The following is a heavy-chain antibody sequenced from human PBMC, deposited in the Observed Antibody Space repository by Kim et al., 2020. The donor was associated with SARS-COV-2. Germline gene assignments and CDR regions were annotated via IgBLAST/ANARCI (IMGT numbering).Heavy chain of an antibody. CDR2: ISESGANT. D-gene: IGHD3-22*01. CDR1: GFTFSSYD. J-gene: IGHJ4*02. V-gene: IGHV3-23*01. CDR3: GNLYYYDSSEVDY. Sequence: GGSLRLSCTASGFTFSSYDMSWARQAPGKGLEWVSAISESGANTYYADSVKGRFTISRDKSKNTLYLQMNSLRVEDTAIYYCGNLYYYDSSEVDYWGQGTLVTVSS.